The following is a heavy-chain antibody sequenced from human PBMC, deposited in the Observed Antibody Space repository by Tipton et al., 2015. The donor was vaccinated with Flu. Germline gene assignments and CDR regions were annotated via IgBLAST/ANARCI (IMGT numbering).Heavy chain of an antibody. D-gene: IGHD3-22*01. CDR3: ARVSPRRVTAIVVVMLPEGYFDY. CDR1: GDSISSGGFY. J-gene: IGHJ4*02. V-gene: IGHV4-31*03. Sequence: TLSLTCFVSGDSISSGGFYWSWIRQQPGKGLEWIGYIYYSATTYYNPSLQSRVTMSLDTSENHFSLKLSSLTAADTAVYYCARVSPRRVTAIVVVMLPEGYFDYWGQGSLVTVSS. CDR2: IYYSATT.